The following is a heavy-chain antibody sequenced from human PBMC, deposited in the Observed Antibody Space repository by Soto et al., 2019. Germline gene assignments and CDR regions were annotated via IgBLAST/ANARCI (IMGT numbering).Heavy chain of an antibody. V-gene: IGHV3-33*01. CDR1: GFTLSSYG. CDR3: ARVNGWFAELSHYYYYYGMDV. J-gene: IGHJ6*02. Sequence: WGSLRLSCGASGFTLSSYGIHWVRQAPGKGLEWVAVIWHDGSKKYYADSVKGRFTISRDNSKNTLYLQMNSLRAEDTAVYYCARVNGWFAELSHYYYYYGMDVWGQGTTVTVSS. CDR2: IWHDGSKK. D-gene: IGHD3-10*01.